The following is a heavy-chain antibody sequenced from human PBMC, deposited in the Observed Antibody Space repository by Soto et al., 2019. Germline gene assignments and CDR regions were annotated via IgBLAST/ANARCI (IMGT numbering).Heavy chain of an antibody. J-gene: IGHJ4*02. CDR1: RGSISSYY. Sequence: QVQLQESGPGLVRTSETLSLTCTVSRGSISSYYWSWIRQPPGKGLEWLGYIYYTGATNYNPSLKSRVTISLDTSKNQFSLHLSSVTAADTAVYYCATGRYYYGSEYWGQGTLVTVSS. V-gene: IGHV4-59*01. CDR2: IYYTGAT. D-gene: IGHD3-10*01. CDR3: ATGRYYYGSEY.